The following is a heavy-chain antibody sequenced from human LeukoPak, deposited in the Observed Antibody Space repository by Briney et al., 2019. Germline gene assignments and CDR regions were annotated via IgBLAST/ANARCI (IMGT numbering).Heavy chain of an antibody. Sequence: SETLSLTCAVYGGSFSGYYWSWIRQPPGKGLEWIGEINHSGSTNYNPSLKSRVTISVDTSKNQFSLKLSSVTAADTAVYYRARVGSWGLMSYYGMDVWGQGTTVTVSS. CDR2: INHSGST. J-gene: IGHJ6*02. D-gene: IGHD1-26*01. CDR3: ARVGSWGLMSYYGMDV. CDR1: GGSFSGYY. V-gene: IGHV4-34*01.